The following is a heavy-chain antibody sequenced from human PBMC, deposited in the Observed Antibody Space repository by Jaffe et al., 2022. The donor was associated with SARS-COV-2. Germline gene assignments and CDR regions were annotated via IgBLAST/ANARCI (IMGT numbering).Heavy chain of an antibody. V-gene: IGHV3-30-3*01. CDR2: ISYDGSNK. Sequence: QVQLVESGGGVVQPGRSLRLSCAASGFTFSSYAMHWVRQAPGKGLEWVAVISYDGSNKYYADSVKGRFTISRDNSKNTLYLQMNSLRAEDTAVYYCARDRHYYDSSGYPLLGYYFDYWGQGTLVTVSS. CDR1: GFTFSSYA. CDR3: ARDRHYYDSSGYPLLGYYFDY. J-gene: IGHJ4*02. D-gene: IGHD3-22*01.